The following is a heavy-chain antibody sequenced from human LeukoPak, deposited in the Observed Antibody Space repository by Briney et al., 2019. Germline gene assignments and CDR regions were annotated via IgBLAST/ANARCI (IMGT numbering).Heavy chain of an antibody. V-gene: IGHV4-34*01. Sequence: SETLSLTCAVYGGSFSGYYWSWIRQPPGKGLEWIGEINHSGSTNYNPSLKSRVTRSVDTYKNQFSLKLSSVTAADTAVYYCARGRYCSSTSCFFDYWGQGTLVTVSS. CDR2: INHSGST. D-gene: IGHD2-2*01. J-gene: IGHJ4*02. CDR3: ARGRYCSSTSCFFDY. CDR1: GGSFSGYY.